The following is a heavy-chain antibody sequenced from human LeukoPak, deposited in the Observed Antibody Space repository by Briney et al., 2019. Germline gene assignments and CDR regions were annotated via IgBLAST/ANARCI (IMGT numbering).Heavy chain of an antibody. CDR2: ISGSGGST. V-gene: IGHV3-23*01. CDR3: AKGFLLRSTAFDI. D-gene: IGHD3-22*01. Sequence: GGSLRLSCAASGFTFSSYAMSWVRQAPGKGLEWVSAISGSGGSTYYADSVKGRFTMSRDNSKNTLYLQMNSLRAEDTAVYYCAKGFLLRSTAFDICGQGTMVTVSS. J-gene: IGHJ3*02. CDR1: GFTFSSYA.